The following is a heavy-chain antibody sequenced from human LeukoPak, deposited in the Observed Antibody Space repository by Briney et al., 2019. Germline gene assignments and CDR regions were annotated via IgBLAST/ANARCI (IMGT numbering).Heavy chain of an antibody. J-gene: IGHJ4*02. CDR3: ARDRITIFGVVTQYFDY. V-gene: IGHV1-2*02. CDR2: INPNSGGT. CDR1: GYTFTGYY. D-gene: IGHD3-3*01. Sequence: GASVKVSCKASGYTFTGYYMHWVRQAPGQGLEWMGWINPNSGGTNYAQKFQGRVTMTRDTSISTAYMELRSLRSDDTAVYYCARDRITIFGVVTQYFDYWGQGTLVTVSS.